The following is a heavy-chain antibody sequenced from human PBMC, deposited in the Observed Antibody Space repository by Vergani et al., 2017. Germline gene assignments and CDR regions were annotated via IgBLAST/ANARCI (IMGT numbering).Heavy chain of an antibody. CDR1: GGSISSYY. V-gene: IGHV4-59*01. CDR2: IYYSGST. Sequence: QVQLQESGPGLVKPSETLSLTCPVSGGSISSYYWSWIRQPPGKGLEWIGYIYYSGSTNYNPSLKSRVTISVDTSKNQFSLKLSSVTAADTAVYYCAGKTSAYDILTGYYHTHPFDYWGQGTLVTVSS. CDR3: AGKTSAYDILTGYYHTHPFDY. D-gene: IGHD3-9*01. J-gene: IGHJ4*02.